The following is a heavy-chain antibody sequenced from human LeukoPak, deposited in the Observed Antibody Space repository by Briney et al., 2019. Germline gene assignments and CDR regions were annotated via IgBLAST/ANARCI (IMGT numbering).Heavy chain of an antibody. J-gene: IGHJ4*02. D-gene: IGHD2-2*01. Sequence: SETLSLTCTVSGGSISSGDYYWSWIRQPPGEGLEWIGYIYYSGTTYCNPSLKSRVTILVDTSKNQFSLKLSSVTAADTAVYYCARFVVVPAAMRSFDYWGQGSLVTVSS. CDR3: ARFVVVPAAMRSFDY. CDR1: GGSISSGDYY. V-gene: IGHV4-30-4*01. CDR2: IYYSGTT.